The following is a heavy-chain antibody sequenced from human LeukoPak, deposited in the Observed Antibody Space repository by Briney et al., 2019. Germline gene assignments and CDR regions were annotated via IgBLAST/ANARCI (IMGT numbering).Heavy chain of an antibody. Sequence: SETLSLTCIVSGGSISSSSYYWGWIRRPPGKGLEWIGSMYYSGSTNYNPSLKSRVTISVDTSKNQFSLRLSSVTAADTAVYYCARGSHPVTGTLGGYFDPWGQGTLVTVSS. D-gene: IGHD6-19*01. J-gene: IGHJ4*02. CDR3: ARGSHPVTGTLGGYFDP. CDR1: GGSISSSSYY. V-gene: IGHV4-39*01. CDR2: MYYSGST.